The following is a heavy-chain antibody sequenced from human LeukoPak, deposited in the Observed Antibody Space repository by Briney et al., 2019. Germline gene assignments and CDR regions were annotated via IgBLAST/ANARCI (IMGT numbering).Heavy chain of an antibody. J-gene: IGHJ4*02. Sequence: GGSLRLSCAASGFTFSSYWMSWVRQAPGKGLEWVANIKQDGSEKYYVDSVKGRFTISRDNAKNTLYLQMNSLRAEDTAVYYRARDYKSPDFWAGYPPYHHDHWGQGTLVTVSS. CDR1: GFTFSSYW. CDR3: ARDYKSPDFWAGYPPYHHDH. CDR2: IKQDGSEK. D-gene: IGHD3/OR15-3a*01. V-gene: IGHV3-7*01.